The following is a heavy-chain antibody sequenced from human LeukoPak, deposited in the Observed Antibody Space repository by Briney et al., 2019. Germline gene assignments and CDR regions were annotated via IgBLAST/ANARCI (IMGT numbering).Heavy chain of an antibody. J-gene: IGHJ4*02. CDR2: ISGSGGST. Sequence: PGGSLRLSCAASGFTFSSYDMSWVRPAPGKRLEWVSAISGSGGSTYYADSVKGRFTISRDNSKNTLYLQMNSLRAEDTAVYYCAKATMVRGVISHFDYWGQGTLVTVSS. CDR3: AKATMVRGVISHFDY. D-gene: IGHD3-10*01. CDR1: GFTFSSYD. V-gene: IGHV3-23*01.